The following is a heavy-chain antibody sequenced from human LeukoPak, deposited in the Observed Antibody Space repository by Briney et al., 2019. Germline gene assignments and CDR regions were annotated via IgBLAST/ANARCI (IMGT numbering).Heavy chain of an antibody. CDR3: ARRQFRGFGGLLVWFDR. CDR1: GGSFSGYY. D-gene: IGHD3-3*01. J-gene: IGHJ5*02. CDR2: INHSGST. Sequence: SETLSLTCAVYGGSFSGYYWSWIRQPPGKGLEWIGEINHSGSTNYNPSLKSRVTISVDTSKNQFSLKLSSVTAADTAVYYCARRQFRGFGGLLVWFDRWGQGTLVTVSS. V-gene: IGHV4-34*01.